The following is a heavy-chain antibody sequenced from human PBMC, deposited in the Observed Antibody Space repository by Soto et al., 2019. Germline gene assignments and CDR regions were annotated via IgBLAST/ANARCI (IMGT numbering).Heavy chain of an antibody. CDR3: ARHEWLQLWLVTEY. V-gene: IGHV4-39*01. CDR1: GDSIGIRTNY. D-gene: IGHD5-18*01. CDR2: IYHSGNT. Sequence: PSETLSLTCSVSGDSIGIRTNYWGWLRHPPGKGLEWIGTIYHSGNTYYNPTHKSRVAISVDMSKNQFSLRLNSVTAADTAVYYCARHEWLQLWLVTEYWGQGALVTVS. J-gene: IGHJ4*02.